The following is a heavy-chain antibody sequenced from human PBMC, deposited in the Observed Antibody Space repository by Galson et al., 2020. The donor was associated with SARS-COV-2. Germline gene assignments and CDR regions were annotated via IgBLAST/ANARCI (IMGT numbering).Heavy chain of an antibody. J-gene: IGHJ1*01. V-gene: IGHV4-61*09. Sequence: SWIRQPAGKGLEWIGHIYTSGSTNYNPSLKSRVTISVDTSKNQFSLKLSSVTAADTAVYYCARDRGGYYDASGRFFQHWGQGTLVTVSS. CDR2: IYTSGST. D-gene: IGHD3-16*01. CDR3: ARDRGGYYDASGRFFQH.